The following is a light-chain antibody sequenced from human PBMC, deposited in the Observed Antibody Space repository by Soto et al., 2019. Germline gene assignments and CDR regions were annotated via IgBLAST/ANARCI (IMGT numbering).Light chain of an antibody. J-gene: IGLJ1*01. CDR2: DGN. CDR3: SSYKSSSTLPYV. Sequence: QSALTQPASVSGSPGQSITIPCTGTSSDVGGYNLVSWYQQYPDKAPKLMIFDGNTRPSGVSNRFSGSKSGNTASLTNSGLQAEDEADYYCSSYKSSSTLPYVFGTGTKVTVL. CDR1: SSDVGGYNL. V-gene: IGLV2-14*01.